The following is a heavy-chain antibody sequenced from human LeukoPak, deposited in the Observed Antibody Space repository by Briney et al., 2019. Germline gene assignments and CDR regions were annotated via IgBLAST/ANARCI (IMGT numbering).Heavy chain of an antibody. Sequence: GGSLRLSCAASGFTFSSYAMHWVRQAPGKGLEWVAVISYDGSNKYYADSVKGRFTISRDNSKNTLYLQMNSLRAEDTAVYYCAKDRYRTYCGGDCYPLPDYWGQGTLVTVSS. J-gene: IGHJ4*02. CDR1: GFTFSSYA. D-gene: IGHD2-21*01. CDR2: ISYDGSNK. CDR3: AKDRYRTYCGGDCYPLPDY. V-gene: IGHV3-30-3*01.